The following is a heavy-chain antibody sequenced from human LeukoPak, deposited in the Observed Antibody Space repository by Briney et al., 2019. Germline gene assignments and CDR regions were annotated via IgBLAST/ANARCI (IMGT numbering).Heavy chain of an antibody. D-gene: IGHD2-15*01. J-gene: IGHJ1*01. V-gene: IGHV1-46*01. CDR1: GYTFTSYY. CDR3: ARDGVVKCGGSCYSTEYFQH. CDR2: INPSGGST. Sequence: ASVKVSCTASGYTFTSYYMHWVRQAPGQGLEWMGIINPSGGSTSYAQKFQGRVTMTRDTSTSTVYMELSSLRSEDTAVYYCARDGVVKCGGSCYSTEYFQHWGQGTLVTVSS.